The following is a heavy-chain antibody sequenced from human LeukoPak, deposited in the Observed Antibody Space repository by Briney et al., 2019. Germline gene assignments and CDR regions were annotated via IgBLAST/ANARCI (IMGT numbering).Heavy chain of an antibody. CDR2: MNPNSGNT. CDR3: ASWFYDSSGYYFSGFDP. D-gene: IGHD3-22*01. CDR1: GYTFTSYD. J-gene: IGHJ5*02. Sequence: ASVKVSCKASGYTFTSYDINWVRQATGQGLEWMGGMNPNSGNTGYAQKFQGRVTMTRNTSISTAYMELSSLRSEDTAVYYCASWFYDSSGYYFSGFDPWGQGTLVTVSS. V-gene: IGHV1-8*01.